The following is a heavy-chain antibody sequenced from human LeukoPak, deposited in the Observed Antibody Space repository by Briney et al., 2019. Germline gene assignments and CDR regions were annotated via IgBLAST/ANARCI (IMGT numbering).Heavy chain of an antibody. J-gene: IGHJ4*02. CDR1: GGSMNDYY. V-gene: IGHV4-59*12. D-gene: IGHD3-16*02. Sequence: SETLSLTCTVSGGSMNDYYWNWIRQTPGKGLESIGYIYNSGSTKYNPSLKSRVTMSLDTSKNQFSLKLSSVTAADTAVYYCARPTTYYDYVWGSYRSWYYFDYWGQGTLVTVSS. CDR3: ARPTTYYDYVWGSYRSWYYFDY. CDR2: IYNSGST.